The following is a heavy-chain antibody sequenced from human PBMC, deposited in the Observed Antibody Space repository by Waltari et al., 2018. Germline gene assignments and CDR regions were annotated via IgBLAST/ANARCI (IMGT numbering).Heavy chain of an antibody. D-gene: IGHD6-13*01. J-gene: IGHJ3*02. CDR2: INHSGST. Sequence: QVQLQQWGAGLFKPSETLSLTCAVYGWSFSGYYWSWIRQPPGKGLEWIGEINHSGSTNYNPSLKSRVTISVDTSKNQFSLKLSSVTAADTAVYYCARELQYSSSWYSAFDIWGQGTMVTVSS. V-gene: IGHV4-34*01. CDR3: ARELQYSSSWYSAFDI. CDR1: GWSFSGYY.